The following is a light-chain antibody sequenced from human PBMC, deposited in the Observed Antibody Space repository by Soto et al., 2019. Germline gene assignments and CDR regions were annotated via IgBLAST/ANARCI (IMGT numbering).Light chain of an antibody. CDR1: QDIRND. J-gene: IGKJ1*01. V-gene: IGKV1-13*02. CDR2: DVS. Sequence: AIQMTQSPSSLSASVGDRVTITCRASQDIRNDLAWYQQKPGKAPYLLISDVSSLERGVPSRFSGSGSGTEFTLTISSMQPDDFATFYCQQYNGYSRTFGQGTKVDIK. CDR3: QQYNGYSRT.